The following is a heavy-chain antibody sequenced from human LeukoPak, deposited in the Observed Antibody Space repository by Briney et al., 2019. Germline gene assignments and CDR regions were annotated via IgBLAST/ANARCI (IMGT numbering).Heavy chain of an antibody. CDR3: ARGPRWEPPLGH. D-gene: IGHD1-14*01. J-gene: IGHJ5*02. Sequence: SETLSLTCAVSGYSISSGYYWGWIRQPPGKGLEWIGSIYHSGSTYYNPSLKSRVTISVDTSKNQFSLKLSSVTAADTAVYYCARGPRWEPPLGHWGQGTLVTVSS. CDR2: IYHSGST. V-gene: IGHV4-38-2*01. CDR1: GYSISSGYY.